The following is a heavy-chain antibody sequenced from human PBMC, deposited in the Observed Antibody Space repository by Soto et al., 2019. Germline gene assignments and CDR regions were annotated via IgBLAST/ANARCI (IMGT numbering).Heavy chain of an antibody. CDR3: AICGGQNWNSDY. D-gene: IGHD1-7*01. Sequence: EGQLLESGGGSVQPGGSLRLSCPASGFTFSSCAMHWVRRRPGKGLEWVSSISGSGGTAYYADSVKGRFTISRDTLVNTLYLQINSLRAEDTAVYYCAICGGQNWNSDYWGQGTRVTGS. V-gene: IGHV3-23*01. CDR1: GFTFSSCA. CDR2: ISGSGGTA. J-gene: IGHJ4*02.